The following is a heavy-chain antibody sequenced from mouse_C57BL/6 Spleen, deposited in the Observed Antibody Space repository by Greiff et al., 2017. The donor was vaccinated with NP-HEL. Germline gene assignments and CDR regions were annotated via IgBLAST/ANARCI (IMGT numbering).Heavy chain of an antibody. J-gene: IGHJ2*01. Sequence: QVQLKESGAELVRPGASVKLSCKASGYTFTDYYINWVKQRPGQGLEWIARIYPGSGNTYYNEKFKGKATLTAEKSSRTAYMQLSSLTSEDSAVYFCARGAGSNPFDYWGQGTTLTVSS. CDR1: GYTFTDYY. D-gene: IGHD2-5*01. CDR2: IYPGSGNT. CDR3: ARGAGSNPFDY. V-gene: IGHV1-76*01.